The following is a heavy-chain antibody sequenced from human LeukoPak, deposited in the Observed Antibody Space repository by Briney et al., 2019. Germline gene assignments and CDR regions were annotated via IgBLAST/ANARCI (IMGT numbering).Heavy chain of an antibody. Sequence: PSETLSLTCTGSGGSISSYSWSWIRQPPGKGLEWIGYMYSGGSTKYKSSLKSRVTISVDTSKNQFSLKLSSVTAADTAVYYCARQLISGSYSGFDYWGKGTLVTVSS. CDR1: GGSISSYS. CDR2: MYSGGST. V-gene: IGHV4-59*08. J-gene: IGHJ4*02. CDR3: ARQLISGSYSGFDY. D-gene: IGHD1-26*01.